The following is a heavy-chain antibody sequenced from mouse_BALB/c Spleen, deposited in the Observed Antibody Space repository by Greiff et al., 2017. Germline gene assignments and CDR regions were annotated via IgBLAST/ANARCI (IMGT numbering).Heavy chain of an antibody. CDR2: IYPGDGST. D-gene: IGHD1-1*01. J-gene: IGHJ2*01. V-gene: IGHV1S56*01. CDR3: ARTTTVVADYLDY. Sequence: QVQLQQSGPELVKPGASVKMSCKASGYTFTSYYIHWVKQRPGQGLEWIGWIYPGDGSTKYNEKFKGKTTLTADKSSSTAYMLLSSLTSEDSAIYFCARTTTVVADYLDYWGQGTTLTVAS. CDR1: GYTFTSYY.